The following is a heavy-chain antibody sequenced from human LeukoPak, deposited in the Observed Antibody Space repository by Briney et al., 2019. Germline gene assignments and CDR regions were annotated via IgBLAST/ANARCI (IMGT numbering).Heavy chain of an antibody. CDR2: TYYRSKWYN. Sequence: SQTLSLTCALSGDSVSSKSAAWDWLRQSPSRGLEWLGRTYYRSKWYNEYADSLKSRIIINPDTSKNQFSLQLSSVNTEDTAVYYCTRGFLRHGMDVWGQGTTVTVSS. D-gene: IGHD3-10*01. CDR1: GDSVSSKSAA. J-gene: IGHJ6*02. CDR3: TRGFLRHGMDV. V-gene: IGHV6-1*01.